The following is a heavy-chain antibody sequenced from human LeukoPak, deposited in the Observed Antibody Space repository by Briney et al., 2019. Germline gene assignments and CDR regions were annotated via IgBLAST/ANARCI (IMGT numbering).Heavy chain of an antibody. Sequence: GGSLRLSCEGSAFIFSGYWMNWVRQTPGKGLEWVASIKEDGSERQYVDSVKGRFSISRDNTKGSLFLQLNSLRADDTAVYYCARGTYGNSPPTFDPWGQGTLVTVSS. V-gene: IGHV3-7*03. D-gene: IGHD4-23*01. J-gene: IGHJ5*02. CDR2: IKEDGSER. CDR1: AFIFSGYW. CDR3: ARGTYGNSPPTFDP.